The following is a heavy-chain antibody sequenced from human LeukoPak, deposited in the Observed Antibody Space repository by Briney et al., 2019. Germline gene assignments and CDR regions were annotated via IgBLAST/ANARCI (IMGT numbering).Heavy chain of an antibody. Sequence: GGSLRLSCAASGFTFSSYEMNWVRQAPGKGLEWVSYISSSGSTIYSADSVKGRFTISRDNAKNSLYLQMNSLRAEDTAVYYCARDLQGAMATWGQGTLVTVSS. D-gene: IGHD1-26*01. V-gene: IGHV3-48*03. J-gene: IGHJ5*02. CDR2: ISSSGSTI. CDR3: ARDLQGAMAT. CDR1: GFTFSSYE.